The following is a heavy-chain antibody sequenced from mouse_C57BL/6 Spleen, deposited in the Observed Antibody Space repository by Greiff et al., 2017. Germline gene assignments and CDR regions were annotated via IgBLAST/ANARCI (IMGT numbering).Heavy chain of an antibody. J-gene: IGHJ3*01. CDR3: ARNYDGYSAWFAY. CDR2: ISSGSSTI. D-gene: IGHD2-3*01. CDR1: GFTFSDYG. V-gene: IGHV5-17*01. Sequence: EVQLVESGGGLVKPGGSLKLSCAASGFTFSDYGMHWVRQAPEKGLEWVAYISSGSSTIYYADTVKGRFTISRDNAKNTLFLQMTSLMSEDTAMYYCARNYDGYSAWFAYWGQGTLVTVSA.